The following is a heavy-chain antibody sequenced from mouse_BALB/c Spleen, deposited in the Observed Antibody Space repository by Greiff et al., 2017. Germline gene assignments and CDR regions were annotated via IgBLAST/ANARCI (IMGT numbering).Heavy chain of an antibody. Sequence: VQLQQSGAELVKPGASVKLSCKASGYTFTSYYMYWVKQRPGQGLEWIGEINPSNGGTNFNEKFKSKATLTVDKSSSTAYMQLSSLTSEDSAVYYCTRRGYRYYAMDYWGQGTSVTGSS. CDR3: TRRGYRYYAMDY. V-gene: IGHV1S81*02. CDR1: GYTFTSYY. CDR2: INPSNGGT. D-gene: IGHD2-14*01. J-gene: IGHJ4*01.